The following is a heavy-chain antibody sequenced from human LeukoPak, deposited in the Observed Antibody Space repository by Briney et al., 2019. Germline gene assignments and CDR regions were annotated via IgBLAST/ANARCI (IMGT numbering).Heavy chain of an antibody. CDR1: GFTFSSYP. CDR2: ISGGGANT. Sequence: GGSLRLSCAASGFTFSSYPMSWVRQSPGKGLEWVSAISGGGANTNYADSVKGRFTISRDNSKNTLYLQMNSLRAEDTALYYCAKGTSCGGDCFPLFDYWGQGTLVTVSS. J-gene: IGHJ4*02. CDR3: AKGTSCGGDCFPLFDY. V-gene: IGHV3-23*01. D-gene: IGHD2-21*02.